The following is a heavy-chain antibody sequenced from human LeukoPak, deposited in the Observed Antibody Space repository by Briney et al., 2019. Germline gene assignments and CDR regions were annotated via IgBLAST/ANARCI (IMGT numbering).Heavy chain of an antibody. J-gene: IGHJ4*02. CDR2: IFVGSGNT. CDR3: AAGVVDY. V-gene: IGHV1-58*01. Sequence: AVKVSCKASGFTFTSSVLQWVRQARGQRLEWIGWIFVGSGNTNNAQKFQERVTITRDMSTSTAYMELSSLRSEDTAVYFCAAGVVDYWGEGTLVSVSS. CDR1: GFTFTSSV.